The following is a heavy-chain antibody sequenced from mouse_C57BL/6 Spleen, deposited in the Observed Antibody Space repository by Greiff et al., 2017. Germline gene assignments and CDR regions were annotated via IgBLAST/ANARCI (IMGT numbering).Heavy chain of an antibody. Sequence: QVQLQQPGAELVKPGASVKLSCNASGYTFTSYWMHWVKQRPGQGLEWIGMIHPNSGSTNYNEKFKSKATLTVDKSSSTAYMQLSSLTSEDSAVYYCARSYYGSSPYYAMDYWGQGTSVTVSS. CDR3: ARSYYGSSPYYAMDY. CDR2: IHPNSGST. J-gene: IGHJ4*01. D-gene: IGHD1-1*01. V-gene: IGHV1-64*01. CDR1: GYTFTSYW.